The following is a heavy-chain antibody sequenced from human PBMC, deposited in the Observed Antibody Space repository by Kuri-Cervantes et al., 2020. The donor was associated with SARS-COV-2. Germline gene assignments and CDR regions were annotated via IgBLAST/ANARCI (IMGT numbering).Heavy chain of an antibody. D-gene: IGHD4-17*01. CDR2: IYPGDSDT. CDR3: ARRAYGEQVDYYYMDV. CDR1: GYSFTSYW. J-gene: IGHJ6*03. V-gene: IGHV5-51*01. Sequence: GGSLRLSCKGSGYSFTSYWIGWVRQMPGKGLEWMGIIYPGDSDTRYSPSFQGQVIIPADKSISTAFLQWSSLKASDTAMYYCARRAYGEQVDYYYMDVWGKGTTVTVSS.